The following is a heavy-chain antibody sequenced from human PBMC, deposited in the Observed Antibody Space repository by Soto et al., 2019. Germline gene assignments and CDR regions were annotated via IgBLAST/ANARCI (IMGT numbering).Heavy chain of an antibody. CDR3: AISFVTTHHLYGYIDV. CDR1: GFAFRDFA. Sequence: EVQLVESGGTLVQPGRSLRLSCAASGFAFRDFAMHWVRQTPGKGLEWVSGITWNGVAMGYGDSVRGRFTISRDDATNSLYLQMNSPRPEATALYYCAISFVTTHHLYGYIDVWGKGTSVTVS. V-gene: IGHV3-9*01. CDR2: ITWNGVAM. J-gene: IGHJ6*03. D-gene: IGHD4-17*01.